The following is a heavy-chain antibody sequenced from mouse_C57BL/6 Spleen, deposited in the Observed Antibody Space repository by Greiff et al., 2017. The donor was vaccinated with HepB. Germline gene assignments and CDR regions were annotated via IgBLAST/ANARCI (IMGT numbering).Heavy chain of an antibody. D-gene: IGHD2-3*01. CDR1: GYTFTSYW. V-gene: IGHV1-50*01. Sequence: VQLQQPGAELVKPGASVKLSCKASGYTFTSYWMQWVKQRPGQGLEWIGEIDPSDSYTNYNQKFKGKATLTVDTSSSTAYMQLSSLTSEDSAVYYCARSEDGPFAYWGQGTLVTVSA. J-gene: IGHJ3*01. CDR3: ARSEDGPFAY. CDR2: IDPSDSYT.